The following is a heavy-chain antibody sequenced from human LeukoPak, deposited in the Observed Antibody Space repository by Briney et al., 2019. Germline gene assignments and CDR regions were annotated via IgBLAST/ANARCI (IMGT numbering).Heavy chain of an antibody. Sequence: GESLKISCEASGFTFNTYSMNWARQAPGKGLEWVSSIDSSGGYMFYADSVKGRFIISRDNAKDSLYLQMNSLRVEDTAVYYCLRGDRRDYWGQGTLVTVSS. J-gene: IGHJ4*02. CDR2: IDSSGGYM. V-gene: IGHV3-21*06. CDR1: GFTFNTYS. CDR3: LRGDRRDY.